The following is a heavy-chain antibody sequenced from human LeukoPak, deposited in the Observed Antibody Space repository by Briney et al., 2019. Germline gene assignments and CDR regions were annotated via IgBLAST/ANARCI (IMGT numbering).Heavy chain of an antibody. Sequence: PGGSLRLSCAASGFTFSSYAMHWVRQAPGKGLEWVAVISYDGSNKYYADSVKGRFTISRDNSKNTLCLQMNSLRAEDTAVYYCARGTYYYDSSGYYRNYGMDVWGQGTTVTVSS. CDR1: GFTFSSYA. J-gene: IGHJ6*02. D-gene: IGHD3-22*01. CDR2: ISYDGSNK. CDR3: ARGTYYYDSSGYYRNYGMDV. V-gene: IGHV3-30*04.